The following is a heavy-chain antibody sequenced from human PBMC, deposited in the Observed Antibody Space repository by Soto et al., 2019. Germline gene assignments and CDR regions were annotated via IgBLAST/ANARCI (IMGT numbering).Heavy chain of an antibody. V-gene: IGHV3-23*01. CDR2: ISGSGGTT. CDR1: GFTFSIYA. D-gene: IGHD3-16*01. CDR3: AKAHPTLGGDY. J-gene: IGHJ4*02. Sequence: GGSLRLSCAASGFTFSIYAMSWVRQAPGKGLEWVSTISGSGGTTYYTDSVKGRFTISRDNSKNTLYLQMNSLRAEDTAVYYCAKAHPTLGGDYWGQGTLVTVSS.